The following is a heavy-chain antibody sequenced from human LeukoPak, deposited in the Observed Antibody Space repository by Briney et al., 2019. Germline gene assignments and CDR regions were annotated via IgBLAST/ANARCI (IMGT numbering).Heavy chain of an antibody. CDR2: INPSGGST. V-gene: IGHV1-46*01. J-gene: IGHJ2*01. Sequence: ASVKVSCKASGYSFTSNYIHWVRQAPGQGLEWMGIINPSGGSTSYAQKFQGRVTMTRDTSTSTVYMELSSLRSEDTAVYYCARGGAWSSSWYWYFDLWGRGTLVTVSS. CDR1: GYSFTSNY. CDR3: ARGGAWSSSWYWYFDL. D-gene: IGHD6-13*01.